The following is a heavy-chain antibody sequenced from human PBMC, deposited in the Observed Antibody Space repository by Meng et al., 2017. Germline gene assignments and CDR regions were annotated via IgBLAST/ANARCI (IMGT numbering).Heavy chain of an antibody. CDR3: ASISRTRAHGMDV. CDR1: GFTFSSYS. J-gene: IGHJ6*02. CDR2: ISSSSSYI. V-gene: IGHV3-21*01. D-gene: IGHD1-1*01. Sequence: GGSLRLSCAASGFTFSSYSMNWVRQAPGKGLEWVSSISSSSSYIYYADSVKGRFTISRDNAKNSLYLQMNSLRAEDTAVYYCASISRTRAHGMDVWGQGTTVTVS.